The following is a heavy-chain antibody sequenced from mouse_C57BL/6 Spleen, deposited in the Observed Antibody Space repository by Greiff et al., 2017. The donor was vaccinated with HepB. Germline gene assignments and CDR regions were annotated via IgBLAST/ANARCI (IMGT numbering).Heavy chain of an antibody. CDR2: ISDGGSYT. CDR1: GFTFSSYA. D-gene: IGHD1-1*01. CDR3: ARDYGSTLFDY. V-gene: IGHV5-4*01. J-gene: IGHJ2*01. Sequence: DVMLVESGGGLVKPGGSLKLSCAASGFTFSSYAMSWVRQTPEKRLEWVATISDGGSYTYYPDNVKGRFTISRDNAKNNLYLQMSHLKSEDTAMYYCARDYGSTLFDYWGQDTTLTVSS.